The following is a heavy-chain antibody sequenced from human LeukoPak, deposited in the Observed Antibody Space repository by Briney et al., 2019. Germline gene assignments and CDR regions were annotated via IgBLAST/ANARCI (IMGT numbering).Heavy chain of an antibody. Sequence: SETLSLTCAVYGGPFSGYYWSWIRQPPGKGLEWIGEINHSGSTNYNPSLKSRVTISVDTSKNQFSLKLSSVTAADTAVYYCARRVGYYYGSGSSKIFCYWGQGTLVTVSS. V-gene: IGHV4-34*01. CDR1: GGPFSGYY. CDR2: INHSGST. D-gene: IGHD3-10*01. J-gene: IGHJ4*02. CDR3: ARRVGYYYGSGSSKIFCY.